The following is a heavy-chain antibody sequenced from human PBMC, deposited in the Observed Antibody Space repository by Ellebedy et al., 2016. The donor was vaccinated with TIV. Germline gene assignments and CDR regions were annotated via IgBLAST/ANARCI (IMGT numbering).Heavy chain of an antibody. Sequence: ASVKVSXXASGYTFTSYDIHWVRQAPGQGLEWMGWVNPNSGYTGYAQMFQGRVTMTRNTSINTAYMELRSLRSDDTAVYYCGTPMVGDFSYYHMDVWGKGTTVTVSS. D-gene: IGHD5-18*01. J-gene: IGHJ6*04. CDR3: GTPMVGDFSYYHMDV. V-gene: IGHV1-8*01. CDR1: GYTFTSYD. CDR2: VNPNSGYT.